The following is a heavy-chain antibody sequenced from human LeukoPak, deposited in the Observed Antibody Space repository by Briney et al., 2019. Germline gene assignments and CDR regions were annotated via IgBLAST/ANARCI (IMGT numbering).Heavy chain of an antibody. CDR2: INPNSGGT. D-gene: IGHD3-22*01. J-gene: IGHJ4*02. CDR1: GYTITGYY. V-gene: IGHV1-2*02. CDR3: AKPRGPYYYDSSGYSH. Sequence: ASVKVSYKASGYTITGYYMHWVRQAPGQGLEWMGWINPNSGGTNYAQKFQGRVTMTRDTSISTAYMELSRLRSDDTAVYYCAKPRGPYYYDSSGYSHWGQGTLVTVSS.